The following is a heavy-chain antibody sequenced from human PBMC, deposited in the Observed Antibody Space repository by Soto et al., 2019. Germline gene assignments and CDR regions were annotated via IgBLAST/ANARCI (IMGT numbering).Heavy chain of an antibody. CDR2: IKSKTDGGTT. CDR1: GFTFNDAW. Sequence: GGSLSLSCVGSGFTFNDAWMSWVRQAPGKGLEWVGQIKSKTDGGTTDYAAPLKGRFTISRDDSKKTLYLHINDLKTEDTAVYYCPTVGFGESFFFDYWGQGALVTVSS. D-gene: IGHD3-10*01. V-gene: IGHV3-15*01. CDR3: PTVGFGESFFFDY. J-gene: IGHJ4*02.